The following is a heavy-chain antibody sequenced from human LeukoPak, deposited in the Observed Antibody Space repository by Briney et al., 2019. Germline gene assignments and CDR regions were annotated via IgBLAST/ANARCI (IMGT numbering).Heavy chain of an antibody. Sequence: SQTLSLTCTVSGGSISSGSYYWSWIRQPAGKGLEWIGRIYTSGSTNYNPSLKSRVTISVDTSKNQFSLKLSSVTAADTAVYYCARGRDGYNPWGQETLVTVSS. D-gene: IGHD5-24*01. CDR3: ARGRDGYNP. V-gene: IGHV4-61*02. CDR1: GGSISSGSYY. CDR2: IYTSGST. J-gene: IGHJ5*02.